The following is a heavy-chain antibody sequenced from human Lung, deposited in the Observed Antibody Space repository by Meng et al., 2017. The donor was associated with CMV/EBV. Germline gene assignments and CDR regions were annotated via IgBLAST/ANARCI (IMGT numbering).Heavy chain of an antibody. V-gene: IGHV4-30-4*01. CDR3: ARGELLWDY. J-gene: IGHJ4*02. D-gene: IGHD2-2*01. CDR2: MDYRGST. CDR1: GDSISSGEYF. Sequence: ESGPGLVNPSLTLSPSCTGAGDSISSGEYFWSWIRQPPGKDLEWIGYMDYRGSTFYNPSLKSRVTISVDTSKNQFSLKLSSVTAADTAVYFCARGELLWDYWGQGTLVTVSS.